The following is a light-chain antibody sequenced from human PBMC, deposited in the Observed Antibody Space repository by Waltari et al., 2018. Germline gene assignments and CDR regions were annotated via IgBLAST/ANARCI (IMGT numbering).Light chain of an antibody. Sequence: DVVMTQSPLSLHVTLGQPASISCRSSQSLVHSDGNTYLNWFQQRPGQSPRRLFYRVSNRDSGVPDRFSGSGSGTDFTLKISRVEAEDVGVYYCMQGTHWPWTFGQGTKVEIK. V-gene: IGKV2-30*02. CDR3: MQGTHWPWT. J-gene: IGKJ1*01. CDR2: RVS. CDR1: QSLVHSDGNTY.